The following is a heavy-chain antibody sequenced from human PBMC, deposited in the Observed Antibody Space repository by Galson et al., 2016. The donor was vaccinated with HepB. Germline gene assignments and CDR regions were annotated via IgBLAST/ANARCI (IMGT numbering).Heavy chain of an antibody. CDR2: MYVGGTAY. Sequence: SETLSLTCAVSGGSITSANWWRWVRQPPGKGLEWIGEMYVGGTAYHHNPSLTSRVTLSLDKSKNQFSLKLTSVTAADTAVYYWARGDLGSGFLFYYFDSWGQGTLVTVSS. D-gene: IGHD6-19*01. J-gene: IGHJ4*02. V-gene: IGHV4-4*02. CDR3: ARGDLGSGFLFYYFDS. CDR1: GGSITSANW.